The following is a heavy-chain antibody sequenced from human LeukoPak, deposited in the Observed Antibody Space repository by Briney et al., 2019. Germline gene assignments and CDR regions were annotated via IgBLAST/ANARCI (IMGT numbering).Heavy chain of an antibody. D-gene: IGHD3-22*01. CDR1: GGTFSSYA. Sequence: SVKVSCKASGGTFSSYAISWVRQAPGQGLEWMGRIIPILGIANYAQKFQGRVTITADKSTSTAYMELSRLRSEDTAVYYCARDRSSGGYSNWFDPWGQGTLVTVSS. J-gene: IGHJ5*02. V-gene: IGHV1-69*04. CDR3: ARDRSSGGYSNWFDP. CDR2: IIPILGIA.